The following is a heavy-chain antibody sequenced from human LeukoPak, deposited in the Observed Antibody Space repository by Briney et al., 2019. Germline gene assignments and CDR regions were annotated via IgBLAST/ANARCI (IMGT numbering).Heavy chain of an antibody. V-gene: IGHV4-38-2*01. CDR2: IHRGGNT. Sequence: PSETLSLTCAVSRSSISSDYFWGWIRQSPGKGLGWIASIHRGGNTYYNLSLKSRVTISMDTSKNHFSLKLTSVTAADTAVYYCARPRETATARDAFDVWGQGTMVTVSS. J-gene: IGHJ3*01. CDR1: RSSISSDYF. D-gene: IGHD5-24*01. CDR3: ARPRETATARDAFDV.